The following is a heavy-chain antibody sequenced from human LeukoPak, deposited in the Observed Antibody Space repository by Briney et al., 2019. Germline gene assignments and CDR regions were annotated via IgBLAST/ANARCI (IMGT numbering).Heavy chain of an antibody. J-gene: IGHJ4*02. D-gene: IGHD6-19*01. CDR3: AKRSGYTTGWFFDF. CDR1: GFSFSSYA. V-gene: IGHV3-23*01. CDR2: ISGSGDNT. Sequence: GGSLRLSCAASGFSFSSYAMSWVRQAPGKGLEWVSSISGSGDNTYYAESVKGRFTISRGNSKNTLFLQMNSLRAEDTAVYCAKRSGYTTGWFFDFWGQGTLVTVSS.